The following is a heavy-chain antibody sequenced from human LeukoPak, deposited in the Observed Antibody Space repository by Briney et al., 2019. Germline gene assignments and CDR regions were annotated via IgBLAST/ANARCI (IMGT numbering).Heavy chain of an antibody. CDR2: IYYSGST. D-gene: IGHD3-10*01. V-gene: IGHV4-39*07. CDR3: ARGVWFGDLTPGS. CDR1: GGSISSSSHY. J-gene: IGHJ4*02. Sequence: SETLSLTCSVSGGSISSSSHYWDWIRQPPGEGLEWIGSIYYSGSTYYNPSLKSRVTISVDTSKNQFSLKLSSVTAADTAVYYCARGVWFGDLTPGSWGQGTLVTVSS.